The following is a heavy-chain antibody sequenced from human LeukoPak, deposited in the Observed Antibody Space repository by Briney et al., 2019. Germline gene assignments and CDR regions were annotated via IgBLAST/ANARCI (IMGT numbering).Heavy chain of an antibody. CDR2: ISGSGGST. D-gene: IGHD5-18*01. Sequence: HPGGSLRLSCAASGFTFSSYAMSWVRQAPGKGPEWVSAISGSGGSTYYADSVKGRFTISRDNSKNTLYLQMNSLRAEDTAVYYCAKDLTELGYSYAHFDYWGQGTLVTVSS. J-gene: IGHJ4*02. CDR3: AKDLTELGYSYAHFDY. V-gene: IGHV3-23*01. CDR1: GFTFSSYA.